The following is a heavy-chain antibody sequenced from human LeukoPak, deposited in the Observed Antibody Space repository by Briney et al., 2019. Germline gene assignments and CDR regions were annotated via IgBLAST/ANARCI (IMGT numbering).Heavy chain of an antibody. J-gene: IGHJ5*02. CDR1: GGSISSYY. Sequence: SETLSLTCTASGGSISSYYWSWIRQPAGKGLEWIGRLCTSGSTNYNPSLKSRVTISVDTSRNQFSLKLSSVTAADKAVYYCARHPCTASCRGGFDPWGQGTLVTVSS. V-gene: IGHV4-4*07. CDR2: LCTSGST. D-gene: IGHD2-2*01. CDR3: ARHPCTASCRGGFDP.